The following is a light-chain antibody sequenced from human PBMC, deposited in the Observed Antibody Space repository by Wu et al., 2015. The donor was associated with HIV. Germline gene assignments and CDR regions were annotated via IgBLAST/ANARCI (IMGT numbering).Light chain of an antibody. CDR2: DAS. J-gene: IGKJ5*01. CDR1: HSVDSS. CDR3: QQRSYSPLT. Sequence: TQSPALLSLSPGETATLSCRASHSVDSSLAWYQQRPGQSPRLLIYDASKRATGTPARFRGSGSGTDFTLTISSLEPENFAVYYCQQRSYSPLTFGQGTRLE. V-gene: IGKV3-11*01.